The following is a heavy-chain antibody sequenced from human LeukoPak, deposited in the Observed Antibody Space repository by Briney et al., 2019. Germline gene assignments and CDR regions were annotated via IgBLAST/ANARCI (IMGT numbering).Heavy chain of an antibody. CDR2: IYHSGST. J-gene: IGHJ4*02. V-gene: IGHV4-30-2*01. CDR3: ARHSSGYYPDY. Sequence: SETLSLTCAVSGGSISSGGYSWSWIRQPPGKGLEWIGYIYHSGSTYYNPSLKSRVTISVDRSKNQFSLKLSSVTAADTAVYCCARHSSGYYPDYWGQGTLVTVSS. D-gene: IGHD3-22*01. CDR1: GGSISSGGYS.